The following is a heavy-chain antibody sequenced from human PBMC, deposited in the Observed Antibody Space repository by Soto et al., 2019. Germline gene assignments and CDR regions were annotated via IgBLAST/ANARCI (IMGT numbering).Heavy chain of an antibody. CDR3: TTRPYYYDSSGYSGGKSPFDY. D-gene: IGHD3-22*01. V-gene: IGHV3-15*07. CDR1: GFTFSNAW. J-gene: IGHJ4*02. CDR2: IKSKTDGGTT. Sequence: PGGSLRLSCAASGFTFSNAWMNWVRQAPGKGLEWVGRIKSKTDGGTTDYAAPVKGRFTISRDDSKNTLYLQMNSLKTEDTAVYYCTTRPYYYDSSGYSGGKSPFDYWGQGTLVTVSS.